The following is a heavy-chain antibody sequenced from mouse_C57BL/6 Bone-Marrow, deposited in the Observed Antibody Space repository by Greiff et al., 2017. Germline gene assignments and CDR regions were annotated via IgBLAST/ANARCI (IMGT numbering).Heavy chain of an antibody. CDR3: ARGGYGNHAMDY. D-gene: IGHD2-1*01. J-gene: IGHJ4*01. Sequence: ESGPGLVKPSQSLSLTCSVTGYSITSGYYWNWIRQFPGNKLEWMGYISYDGSNNYHPSLKNRISITRDTSKNQFFLKLNSVTTEDTATYYCARGGYGNHAMDYWGQGTSVTVSS. CDR1: GYSITSGYY. V-gene: IGHV3-6*01. CDR2: ISYDGSN.